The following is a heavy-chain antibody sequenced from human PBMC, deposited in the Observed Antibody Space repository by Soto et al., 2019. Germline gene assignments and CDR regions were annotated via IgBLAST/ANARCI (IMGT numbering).Heavy chain of an antibody. D-gene: IGHD6-6*01. J-gene: IGHJ6*02. Sequence: ASVKVSCKASGYTFTSYYMHWFRQAPGQGLEWMGIINPSGGSTRYAQKFQGRVTMTRDTSTSTVYMELSSLISEDTAVYYCARLKYRSSSDDGMDVWGQGTTVTVSS. CDR2: INPSGGST. V-gene: IGHV1-46*01. CDR3: ARLKYRSSSDDGMDV. CDR1: GYTFTSYY.